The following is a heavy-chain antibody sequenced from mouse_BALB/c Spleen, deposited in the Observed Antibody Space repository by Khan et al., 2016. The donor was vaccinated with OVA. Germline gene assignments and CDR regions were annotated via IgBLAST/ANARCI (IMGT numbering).Heavy chain of an antibody. CDR1: GFSLTNYS. CDR2: IWSAGST. J-gene: IGHJ3*01. CDR3: ARRGYDYGRGSLFAY. Sequence: QVQLKESGPGLVQPSQSLSITCTVSGFSLTNYSVHWVRQSPGKGLEWLGVIWSAGSTDYIAAFISRLTIRKYNTKSHVFFKMYSLQPNYTARYYSARRGYDYGRGSLFAYWGQGTLVTVSA. D-gene: IGHD2-4*01. V-gene: IGHV2-2*02.